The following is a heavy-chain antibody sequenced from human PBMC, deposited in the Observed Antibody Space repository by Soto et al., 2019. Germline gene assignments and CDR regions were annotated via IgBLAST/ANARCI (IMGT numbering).Heavy chain of an antibody. CDR3: AKGYNYGYGDD. D-gene: IGHD5-18*01. Sequence: QVPLVQSGAEVKKPGASVKVSCKASGYTFTTYGISWVRQAPGQGLEWMGWVGGYNGNTKYAQKFQGRVTMTTDTSTATAYIELRSRSSADTAVYYCAKGYNYGYGDDWGLGTLVTVSS. CDR2: VGGYNGNT. J-gene: IGHJ4*02. CDR1: GYTFTTYG. V-gene: IGHV1-18*01.